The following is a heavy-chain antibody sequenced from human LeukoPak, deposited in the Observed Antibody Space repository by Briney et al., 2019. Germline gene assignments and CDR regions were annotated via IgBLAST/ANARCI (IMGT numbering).Heavy chain of an antibody. CDR2: TYYRSKWYS. J-gene: IGHJ6*02. D-gene: IGHD3-16*01. CDR1: GDSVSSNSAS. Sequence: SQTLSLTCAISGDSVSSNSASWNWIRQSPSRGLEWLGRTYYRSKWYSEYAGSVRGRITINADTSKNQFSLQLYSVTPDDTAVYYCARDDWNYDYYYGMDVWGQGTTVTVSS. V-gene: IGHV6-1*01. CDR3: ARDDWNYDYYYGMDV.